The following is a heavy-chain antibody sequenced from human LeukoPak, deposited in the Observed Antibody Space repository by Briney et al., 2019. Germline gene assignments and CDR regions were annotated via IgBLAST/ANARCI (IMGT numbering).Heavy chain of an antibody. CDR2: IYSGGST. D-gene: IGHD2-2*01. CDR3: ARDRPRYCSSTSCYGSYGMDV. V-gene: IGHV3-66*01. Sequence: PGGSLRLSCAASGFTFSSYSMNWVRQAPGKGLEWVSVIYSGGSTYYADSVKGRFTISRDNSKNTLYLQMNSLRAEDTAVYYCARDRPRYCSSTSCYGSYGMDVWGQGTTVTVSS. CDR1: GFTFSSYS. J-gene: IGHJ6*02.